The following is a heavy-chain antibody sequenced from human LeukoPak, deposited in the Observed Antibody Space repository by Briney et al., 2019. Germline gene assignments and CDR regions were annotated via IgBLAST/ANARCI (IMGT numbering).Heavy chain of an antibody. CDR1: GYTFSDNY. J-gene: IGHJ3*02. CDR3: PREFMRVTAFDI. CDR2: INPHSGGT. V-gene: IGHV1-2*02. D-gene: IGHD2-21*02. Sequence: ASVKVSCKASGYTFSDNYIHWVRQAPGQGLEWLGWINPHSGGTNYVENFQGRVTLTRDTSISTAYMDLSSLISDDTAGHYCPREFMRVTAFDIWGRGPMVTVSS.